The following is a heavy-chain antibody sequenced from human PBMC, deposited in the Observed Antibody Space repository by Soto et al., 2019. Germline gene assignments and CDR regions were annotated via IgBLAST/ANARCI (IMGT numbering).Heavy chain of an antibody. CDR2: TSSSSSYI. V-gene: IGHV3-21*01. J-gene: IGHJ6*02. CDR3: ARGPQPHFNYYYYYGMDV. CDR1: GFTFSSYS. Sequence: LRLSCAASGFTFSSYSMNWVRQAPGKGLEWVSSTSSSSSYIYYADSVKGRFTISRDNAKNSLYLQMNSLRAEDTAVYYCARGPQPHFNYYYYYGMDVWGQGTTVTVSS.